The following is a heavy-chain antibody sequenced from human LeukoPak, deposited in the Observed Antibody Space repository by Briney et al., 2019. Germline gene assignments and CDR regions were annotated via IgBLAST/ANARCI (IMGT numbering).Heavy chain of an antibody. V-gene: IGHV4-39*01. CDR3: ARRRKYYYDSSGYDY. CDR1: GGSISSSSYY. D-gene: IGHD3-22*01. J-gene: IGHJ4*02. Sequence: SETLSLTCTVSGGSISSSSYYWGWIRQPPGKGLEWIGSIYYSGSTYYNPSLKSRVTISVDTSKNQFSLKLNSVTAADTAVYYCARRRKYYYDSSGYDYWGQGTLDTVSS. CDR2: IYYSGST.